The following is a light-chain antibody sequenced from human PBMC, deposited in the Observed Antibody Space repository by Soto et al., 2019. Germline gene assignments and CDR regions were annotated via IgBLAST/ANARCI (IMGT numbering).Light chain of an antibody. CDR3: SSYTSSNTLV. CDR1: SADVGGYKY. J-gene: IGLJ1*01. Sequence: QSVLTQPASVSGSPGQSITISCSGTSADVGGYKYVSWYQHHPAKAPQVIIYEVTNRPSGLSNRFSGSKSGSTASLTISGLQAEDEAEYYCSSYTSSNTLVFGTGTKLTVL. V-gene: IGLV2-14*01. CDR2: EVT.